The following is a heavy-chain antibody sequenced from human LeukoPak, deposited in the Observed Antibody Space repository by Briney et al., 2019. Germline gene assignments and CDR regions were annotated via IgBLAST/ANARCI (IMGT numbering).Heavy chain of an antibody. J-gene: IGHJ4*02. CDR2: ISYDGSNK. CDR1: GFTFSSYG. V-gene: IGHV3-30*18. Sequence: GGSLRLSCAASGFTFSSYGMHWVRQAPGKGLEWVAVISYDGSNKYYADSVKGRFTISRDNSKNTLYLQMNSLRAEDTAVYYCAKAAPRGGPLPDYWGQGTLVTVSS. CDR3: AKAAPRGGPLPDY.